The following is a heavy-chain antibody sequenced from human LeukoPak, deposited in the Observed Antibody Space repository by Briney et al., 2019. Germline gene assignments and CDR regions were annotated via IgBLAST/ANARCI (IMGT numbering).Heavy chain of an antibody. Sequence: SETLSLTCAVYGGSFSGYYWSWIRQPPGKGLEWIGEINHSGSTNYNPSLKSRVTISVDTSKNQFSLKLSSVTAADTAAYYCASLLPMIVVPRTDMDVWGKGTTVTVSS. V-gene: IGHV4-34*01. D-gene: IGHD3-22*01. CDR2: INHSGST. CDR3: ASLLPMIVVPRTDMDV. CDR1: GGSFSGYY. J-gene: IGHJ6*03.